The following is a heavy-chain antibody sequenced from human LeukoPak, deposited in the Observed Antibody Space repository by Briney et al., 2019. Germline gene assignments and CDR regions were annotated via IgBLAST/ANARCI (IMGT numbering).Heavy chain of an antibody. V-gene: IGHV4-34*01. CDR1: GGSFSGYY. J-gene: IGHJ6*02. CDR3: ARGRGSSGWYYYYYGMDV. D-gene: IGHD6-19*01. CDR2: INHSGGT. Sequence: PSETLSLTCAVYGGSFSGYYWSWIRQPPGKGLEWIGEINHSGGTNYNPSLKSRVTISVDTSKNQFSLKPSSVTAADTAVYYCARGRGSSGWYYYYYGMDVWGQGTTVTVSS.